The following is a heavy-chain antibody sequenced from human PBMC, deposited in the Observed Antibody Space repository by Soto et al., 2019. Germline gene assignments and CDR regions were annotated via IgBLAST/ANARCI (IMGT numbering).Heavy chain of an antibody. CDR1: GFTFSDYY. D-gene: IGHD3-10*01. V-gene: IGHV3-11*05. CDR2: ISSSSSYT. CDR3: ARADGSWATTGIDY. J-gene: IGHJ4*02. Sequence: GGSLRLSCAASGFTFSDYYMSWIRQAPGKGLEWVSYISSSSSYTNYADSVKGRFTISRDNAKNSLYLQMNSLRAEDTAVYYCARADGSWATTGIDYWGQGTLVTVSS.